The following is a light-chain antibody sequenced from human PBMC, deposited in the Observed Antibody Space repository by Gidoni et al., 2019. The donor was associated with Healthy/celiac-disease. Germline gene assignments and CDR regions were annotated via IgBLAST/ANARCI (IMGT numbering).Light chain of an antibody. Sequence: EIVLTQSPGTLSLSPGDRATLSCRASQSVSSSYLAWYQQTPGQAPRLLIYVASSRATGIPDRFSGSGSGTDFTLTISRLEPEDFAVYYCQQYGSSPFAFGPGTKVDIK. V-gene: IGKV3-20*01. J-gene: IGKJ3*01. CDR3: QQYGSSPFA. CDR1: QSVSSSY. CDR2: VAS.